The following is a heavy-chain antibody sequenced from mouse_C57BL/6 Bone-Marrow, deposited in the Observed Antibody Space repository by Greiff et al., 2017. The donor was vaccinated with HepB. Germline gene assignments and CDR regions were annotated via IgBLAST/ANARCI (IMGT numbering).Heavy chain of an antibody. V-gene: IGHV1-54*01. CDR2: INPGSGGT. D-gene: IGHD3-2*02. CDR1: GYAFTNYL. J-gene: IGHJ2*01. CDR3: ARSGASGDY. Sequence: QVQLQQSGAELVRPGTSVKVSCKASGYAFTNYLIEWVKQRPGQGLEWIGVINPGSGGTNYNEKFKGKATLTADKSSSTAYMQLSSLTSEDSALYFCARSGASGDYWGQGTTLTVSS.